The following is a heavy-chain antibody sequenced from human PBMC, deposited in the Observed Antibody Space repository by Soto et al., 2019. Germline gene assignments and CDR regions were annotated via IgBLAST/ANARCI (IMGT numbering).Heavy chain of an antibody. CDR2: ISGSGGST. CDR3: AKDSRDFWSRRGGFDP. Sequence: GGSLRLSCAASGFTFSSYAMSWVRQAPGKGLEWVSAISGSGGSTYYADSVKGRFTISRDNSKNTLYLQMNSLRAEDTAVYYCAKDSRDFWSRRGGFDPWGQGTLVTVSS. J-gene: IGHJ5*02. CDR1: GFTFSSYA. D-gene: IGHD3-3*01. V-gene: IGHV3-23*01.